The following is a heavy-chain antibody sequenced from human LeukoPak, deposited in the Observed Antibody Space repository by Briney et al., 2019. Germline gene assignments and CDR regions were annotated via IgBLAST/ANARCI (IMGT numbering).Heavy chain of an antibody. J-gene: IGHJ6*03. Sequence: PSETLSLTCAVYGGSFSGYYWSWIRQPPGKGLEWIGEINHSGSTNYNPSLKSRVTISVDTSKNQFSLKLSSVTAADTAVYYCASVYRYYMDVWGKGTTVTVSS. CDR2: INHSGST. D-gene: IGHD1-26*01. V-gene: IGHV4-34*01. CDR3: ASVYRYYMDV. CDR1: GGSFSGYY.